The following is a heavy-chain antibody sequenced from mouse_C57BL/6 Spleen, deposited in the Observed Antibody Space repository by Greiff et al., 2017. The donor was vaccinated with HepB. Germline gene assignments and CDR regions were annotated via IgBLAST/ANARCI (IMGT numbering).Heavy chain of an antibody. J-gene: IGHJ4*01. CDR3: TTGWLPNYYAMDY. Sequence: EVKLQESGAELVRPGASVKLSCTASGFNIKDDYMHWVKQRPEQGLEWIGWIDPENGDTEYASKFQGKATITADTSSNTAYLQLSSLTSEDTAVYYCTTGWLPNYYAMDYWGQGTSVTVSS. CDR2: IDPENGDT. D-gene: IGHD2-3*01. V-gene: IGHV14-4*01. CDR1: GFNIKDDY.